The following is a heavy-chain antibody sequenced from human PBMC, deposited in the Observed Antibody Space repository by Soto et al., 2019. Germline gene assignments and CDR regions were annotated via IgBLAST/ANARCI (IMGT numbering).Heavy chain of an antibody. CDR1: GFTFSSYS. V-gene: IGHV3-21*06. J-gene: IGHJ6*03. CDR2: ISSSSIYT. CDR3: ARDFKESQYYYYCMDV. Sequence: EVQLVESGGGLVKPAGSLRLSCVVSGFTFSSYSMNWVRQAPGKGLEWVSSISSSSIYTYYADSVKGRFTISRDNAKNSVSLQMNSLRAEDAAVYYCARDFKESQYYYYCMDVWGKGTTVTVSS. D-gene: IGHD3-10*01.